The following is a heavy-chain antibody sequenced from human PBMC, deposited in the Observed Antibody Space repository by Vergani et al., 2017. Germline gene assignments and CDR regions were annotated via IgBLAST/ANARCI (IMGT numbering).Heavy chain of an antibody. CDR3: ARERNAYYDFWSGYYTQYYFDY. Sequence: EVQLVESGGGVVRPGGSLRLSCAASGFTFDDYGMSWVRQAPGKGLEWVSGINWNGGSTCYADSVKGRFTISRDNAKNSLYLQMNSLRAEDTALYYCARERNAYYDFWSGYYTQYYFDYWGQGTLVTSPQ. V-gene: IGHV3-20*04. CDR2: INWNGGST. J-gene: IGHJ4*02. D-gene: IGHD3-3*01. CDR1: GFTFDDYG.